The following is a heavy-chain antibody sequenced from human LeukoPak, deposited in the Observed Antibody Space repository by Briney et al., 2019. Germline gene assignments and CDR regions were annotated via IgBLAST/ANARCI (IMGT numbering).Heavy chain of an antibody. CDR3: ARDDYGDPYYDY. Sequence: GGSLRLSCAASGFTFSSYIMNWVRQAPGKGLEWVSSIGSSSNYIHYADSVKGRFTISRDNAKNSLYLQMNSLRAEDTAVYYCARDDYGDPYYDYWDQGTLVTVSS. CDR2: IGSSSNYI. J-gene: IGHJ4*02. V-gene: IGHV3-21*01. CDR1: GFTFSSYI. D-gene: IGHD4-17*01.